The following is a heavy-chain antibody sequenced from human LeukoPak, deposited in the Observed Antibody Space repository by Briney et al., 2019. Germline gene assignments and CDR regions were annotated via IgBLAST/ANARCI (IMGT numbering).Heavy chain of an antibody. CDR1: GGSFSGYY. J-gene: IGHJ4*02. V-gene: IGHV4-34*01. Sequence: SETLSLTCAVYGGSFSGYYWSWIRQPPGKGLEWIGEINHSGSTNYNPSLKSRVTISVDTSKNQFSLKLSSVTAADTAVYYCARGKRIAAAGTSPFDYWGQGTLVTVSS. CDR3: ARGKRIAAAGTSPFDY. D-gene: IGHD6-13*01. CDR2: INHSGST.